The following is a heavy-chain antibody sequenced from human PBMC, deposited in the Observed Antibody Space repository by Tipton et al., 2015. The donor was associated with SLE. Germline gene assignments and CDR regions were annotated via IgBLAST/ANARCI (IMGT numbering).Heavy chain of an antibody. CDR1: GFTVSSNY. D-gene: IGHD6-13*01. V-gene: IGHV3-66*01. J-gene: IGHJ4*02. CDR3: ARGGGTSSWLGY. Sequence: SLRLSCAASGFTVSSNYMSWVRRTPGKGLEWVSVIYSGGSTYYADSVKGRFTISRDNSKNTLFLQMNSLRAEDTAVYYCARGGGTSSWLGYWGQGTLVTVSS. CDR2: IYSGGST.